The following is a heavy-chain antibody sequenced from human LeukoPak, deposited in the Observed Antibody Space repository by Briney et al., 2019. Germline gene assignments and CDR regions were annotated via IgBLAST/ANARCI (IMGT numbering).Heavy chain of an antibody. D-gene: IGHD6-13*01. CDR2: INANSGGT. J-gene: IGHJ4*02. CDR1: GYTFTGYY. V-gene: IGHV1-2*02. CDR3: ARVGSPGIATWVY. Sequence: ASVKVSCKASGYTFTGYYLHWVRLAPGQGLEWMGWINANSGGTDYPQKFQGRVTMTRDTSINTAYMELSRLRSDDTAVYYCARVGSPGIATWVYCGQGTLVTVSS.